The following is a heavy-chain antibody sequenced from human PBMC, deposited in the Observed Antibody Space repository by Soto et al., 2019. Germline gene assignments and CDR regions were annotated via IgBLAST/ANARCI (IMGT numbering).Heavy chain of an antibody. Sequence: EVQLLESGGGLVQPGGSLRLSCAASGFTFTGYAMSWVRQAPGKGLEWVSGISGSGGSTYYADSVKGRFTISRDNSKNTLDLQMDSLRAEDTAGYSWARVSSTFLVWPLDYWGQGTRVSASS. D-gene: IGHD3-3*01. CDR2: ISGSGGST. V-gene: IGHV3-23*01. J-gene: IGHJ4*02. CDR3: ARVSSTFLVWPLDY. CDR1: GFTFTGYA.